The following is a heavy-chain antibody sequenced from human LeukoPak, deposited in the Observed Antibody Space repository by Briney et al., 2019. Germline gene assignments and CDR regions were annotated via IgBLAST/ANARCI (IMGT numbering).Heavy chain of an antibody. Sequence: ASVKVSCKASGYTFTDYYMHWVRQAPGQGLEWMGWINPKSGGTNYAQKFQGRVTMTRDTSISTAYMELNRLRSDDTAVYYCARATLDYDFWSGYHHFDYWGQGTLVTVSS. CDR1: GYTFTDYY. D-gene: IGHD3-3*01. CDR2: INPKSGGT. J-gene: IGHJ4*02. V-gene: IGHV1-2*02. CDR3: ARATLDYDFWSGYHHFDY.